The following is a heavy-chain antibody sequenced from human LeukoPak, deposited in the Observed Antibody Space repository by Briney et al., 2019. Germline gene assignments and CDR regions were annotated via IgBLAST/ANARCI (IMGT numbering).Heavy chain of an antibody. Sequence: PSETLSLTCTVSGGSISSSTSYWGWIRQPPGKGLEWIGSSYYSGSTYYNPSLKSRVTISVDTSKKQFSLKLSSVTAADTAVYYCARRDCGGDCYSGVKIDYWGQGTLVTVSS. D-gene: IGHD2-21*01. CDR1: GGSISSSTSY. J-gene: IGHJ4*02. V-gene: IGHV4-39*01. CDR3: ARRDCGGDCYSGVKIDY. CDR2: SYYSGST.